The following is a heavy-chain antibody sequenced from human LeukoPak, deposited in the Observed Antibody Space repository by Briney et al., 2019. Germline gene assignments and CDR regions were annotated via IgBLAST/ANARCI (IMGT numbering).Heavy chain of an antibody. CDR3: ARGSYYYDSSGYYLMDYFDY. D-gene: IGHD3-22*01. J-gene: IGHJ4*02. V-gene: IGHV4-59*01. CDR2: IYYSGST. Sequence: ASETLSLTCTVSGGSISSYYWSWIRQPPGKGLEWIGYIYYSGSTNYNPSLKSRVTISVDTSKNQFSLKLSSVTAADTAVYYCARGSYYYDSSGYYLMDYFDYWGQGTLVTVSS. CDR1: GGSISSYY.